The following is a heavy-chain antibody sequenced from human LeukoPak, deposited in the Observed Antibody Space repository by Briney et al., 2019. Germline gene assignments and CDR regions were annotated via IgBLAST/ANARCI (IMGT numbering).Heavy chain of an antibody. CDR1: GGSIHGYF. Sequence: SETLSLTCAVSGGSIHGYFWSWFRQPPEKGLEWIGYISYSGSTNYNPSLKSLVSISVDTSKSQFSLRLSSVTAADTAVYYCARDNYREVTNFDPWGQGTLVTVSS. V-gene: IGHV4-59*01. D-gene: IGHD3-10*01. CDR2: ISYSGST. CDR3: ARDNYREVTNFDP. J-gene: IGHJ5*02.